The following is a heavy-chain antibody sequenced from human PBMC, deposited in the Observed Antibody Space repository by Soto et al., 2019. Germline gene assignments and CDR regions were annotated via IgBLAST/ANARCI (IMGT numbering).Heavy chain of an antibody. Sequence: QVQLVESGGGVVQPGRSLRLSCAASGFPFTSNGMHWVREARGKGLEWVAVISYDGSNKYYADSVKGRFTISRDNSKNTLYLQMNSLRPEDTALYYCVGGQYYFDYRGQGTLVTVSP. CDR2: ISYDGSNK. CDR1: GFPFTSNG. D-gene: IGHD3-10*01. V-gene: IGHV3-30*03. J-gene: IGHJ4*02. CDR3: VGGQYYFDY.